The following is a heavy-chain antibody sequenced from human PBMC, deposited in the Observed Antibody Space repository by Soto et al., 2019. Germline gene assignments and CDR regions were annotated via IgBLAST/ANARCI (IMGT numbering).Heavy chain of an antibody. V-gene: IGHV1-69*13. CDR2: IIPIFGTA. CDR3: ARDRDGSSWYPYYYYGMDV. J-gene: IGHJ6*02. CDR1: GGTFSSYA. D-gene: IGHD6-13*01. Sequence: ASVKVSCKASGGTFSSYAISWVRQAPGQGLGWMGGIIPIFGTANYAQKFQGRVTITADESTSTAYMELSSLRSEDTAVYYCARDRDGSSWYPYYYYGMDVWGQGTTVTVSS.